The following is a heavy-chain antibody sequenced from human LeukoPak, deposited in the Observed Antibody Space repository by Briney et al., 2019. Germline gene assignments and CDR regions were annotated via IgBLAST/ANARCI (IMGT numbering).Heavy chain of an antibody. D-gene: IGHD6-13*01. CDR1: GYTFTGYY. CDR2: INPNSGGT. Sequence: APVKVSCKASGYTFTGYYMHWVRRAPGQGLEWMGWINPNSGGTNYAQKFQGWVTMTRDTSISTAYMELSRLRSDDTAVYYCARSRSWQPNDYWGQGTLVTVSS. J-gene: IGHJ4*02. CDR3: ARSRSWQPNDY. V-gene: IGHV1-2*04.